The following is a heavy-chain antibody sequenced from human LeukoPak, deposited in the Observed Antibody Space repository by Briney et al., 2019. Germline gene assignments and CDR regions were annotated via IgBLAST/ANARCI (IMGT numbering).Heavy chain of an antibody. V-gene: IGHV3-23*01. CDR1: GFTFSSYA. CDR2: ISGSGGST. D-gene: IGHD4-17*01. CDR3: AKSPHYGDYYFDY. J-gene: IGHJ4*02. Sequence: GGSLRLSCAASGFTFSSYAMSWVRQAPGKGLEWVSAISGSGGSTYYADSVKGRFTTSRDNSKNTLYLQMNSLRAEDTAVYYCAKSPHYGDYYFDYWGQGTLVTVSS.